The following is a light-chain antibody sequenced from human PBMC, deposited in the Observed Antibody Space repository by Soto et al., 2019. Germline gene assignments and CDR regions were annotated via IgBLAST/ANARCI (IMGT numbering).Light chain of an antibody. CDR3: QQYNNWPL. J-gene: IGKJ4*01. Sequence: EIVMTQSPATLSVSPGERGTVSCRASQSVSSNLAWYQEKPGQAPRLLIYGASTRATGIPARFSGSGSGTEFTLTISSLQSEDFAVYYCQQYNNWPLFGGGTKVDIK. V-gene: IGKV3-15*01. CDR1: QSVSSN. CDR2: GAS.